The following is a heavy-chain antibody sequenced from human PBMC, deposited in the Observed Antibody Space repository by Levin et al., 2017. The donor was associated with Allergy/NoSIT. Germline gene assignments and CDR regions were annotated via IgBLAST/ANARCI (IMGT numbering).Heavy chain of an antibody. V-gene: IGHV3-48*03. CDR1: GFTFSSYE. D-gene: IGHD4-11*01. CDR2: ISSSGSTI. Sequence: SCAASGFTFSSYEMNWVRQAPGKGLEWVSYISSSGSTIYYADSVKGRFTISRDNAKNSLYLQMNSLRAEDTAVYYCARVHSNYVIDYWGQGTLVTVSS. J-gene: IGHJ4*02. CDR3: ARVHSNYVIDY.